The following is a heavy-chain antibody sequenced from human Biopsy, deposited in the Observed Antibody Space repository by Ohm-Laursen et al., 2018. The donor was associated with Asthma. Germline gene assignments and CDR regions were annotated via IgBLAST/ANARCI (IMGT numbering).Heavy chain of an antibody. V-gene: IGHV1-69*13. D-gene: IGHD6-19*01. J-gene: IGHJ6*02. CDR2: IMTVFGTT. CDR3: ARCQVGYSSGWSLLLKKIYYSGMDV. Sequence: SVKVSCKAPGGTFSNFAISWVRQAPGQGLEWLGGIMTVFGTTNYAQKFQGRVTITADESTSTAYMEVASLRSEDTAIYYCARCQVGYSSGWSLLLKKIYYSGMDVWGQGTAVTASS. CDR1: GGTFSNFA.